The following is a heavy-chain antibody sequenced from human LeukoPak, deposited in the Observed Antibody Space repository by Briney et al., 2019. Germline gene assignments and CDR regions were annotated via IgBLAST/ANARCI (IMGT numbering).Heavy chain of an antibody. J-gene: IGHJ6*02. D-gene: IGHD4-17*01. CDR3: ARWIYGANRYYYYYGMDV. CDR2: ISSSGSTI. Sequence: GGSLRLSCAASGFTFSDYYLSWIRQAPGKGLEWVSYISSSGSTIYYADSVKGRFTISRDNAKNSLYLQMNSLRAEDTAVYYCARWIYGANRYYYYYGMDVWGQGTTVTVSS. V-gene: IGHV3-11*01. CDR1: GFTFSDYY.